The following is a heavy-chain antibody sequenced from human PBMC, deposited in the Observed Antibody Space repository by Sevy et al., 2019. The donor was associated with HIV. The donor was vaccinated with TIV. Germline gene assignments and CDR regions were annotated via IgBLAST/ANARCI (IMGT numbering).Heavy chain of an antibody. CDR2: MGTAGDT. D-gene: IGHD6-19*01. Sequence: VGSLRRSCAASGFTFSSSDMHWVRQATGKGLEWVSAMGTAGDTYYPGPVKGRFTNSRENAKNSLYLQMNSMRVGDTAVYYCARAYSSGWYDYWGQGTLVTVSS. J-gene: IGHJ4*02. V-gene: IGHV3-13*01. CDR3: ARAYSSGWYDY. CDR1: GFTFSSSD.